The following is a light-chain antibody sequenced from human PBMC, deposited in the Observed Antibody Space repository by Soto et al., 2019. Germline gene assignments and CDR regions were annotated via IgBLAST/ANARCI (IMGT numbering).Light chain of an antibody. V-gene: IGKV1-5*01. J-gene: IGKJ2*03. Sequence: IQMTQSPSTVSASVGDSVTISCRASQPVNTFLVWYQQKPGGAPKVVIFDASNLGSGVPSRFSGSGFGTEFTLNITSLQPDDFATYYCQQYKNYSYSFGQGTKLEIK. CDR3: QQYKNYSYS. CDR2: DAS. CDR1: QPVNTF.